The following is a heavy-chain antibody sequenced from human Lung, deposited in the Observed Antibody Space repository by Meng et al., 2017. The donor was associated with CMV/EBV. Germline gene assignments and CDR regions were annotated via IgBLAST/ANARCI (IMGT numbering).Heavy chain of an antibody. V-gene: IGHV3-74*01. Sequence: GESLKISCAASGFTFSSYWMHWVRQAPGKGLVWVSRINSDGSSTSYADSVKGRFTISRDNAKNTLYLQMNSLRAEDTAVYYCARENYGMDVWGKGTTVTVSS. CDR2: INSDGSST. CDR1: GFTFSSYW. CDR3: ARENYGMDV. J-gene: IGHJ6*04.